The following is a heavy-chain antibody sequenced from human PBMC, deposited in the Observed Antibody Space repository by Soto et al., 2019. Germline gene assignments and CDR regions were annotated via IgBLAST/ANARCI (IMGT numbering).Heavy chain of an antibody. D-gene: IGHD6-13*01. CDR2: TSGSGGST. CDR3: AKQIGAAAGNSYFDY. J-gene: IGHJ4*02. V-gene: IGHV3-23*01. Sequence: EVQLLESRGGLMQPGGSLRLSCAASGFTFSSFAMSWVRQAPGKGLEWVSSTSGSGGSTYYAGSVKGRLTVSRDNSKNTLYVQMNNLRAEDTAVYYCAKQIGAAAGNSYFDYWGQGTLVTVSS. CDR1: GFTFSSFA.